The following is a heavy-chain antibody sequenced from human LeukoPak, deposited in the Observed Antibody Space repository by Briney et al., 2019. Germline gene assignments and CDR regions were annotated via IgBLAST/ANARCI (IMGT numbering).Heavy chain of an antibody. CDR3: AKERPTRRYCSGGSCYSRYFDY. Sequence: GGSLRLSCAASGFTFSSYGMSWVRQAPGKGLEWVSVISGSGGSTYYTDSVKGRFTISRDNSKNTLYLQMNSLRAEDTAVHYCAKERPTRRYCSGGSCYSRYFDYWGQGTLVTVSS. CDR2: ISGSGGST. J-gene: IGHJ4*02. V-gene: IGHV3-23*01. CDR1: GFTFSSYG. D-gene: IGHD2-15*01.